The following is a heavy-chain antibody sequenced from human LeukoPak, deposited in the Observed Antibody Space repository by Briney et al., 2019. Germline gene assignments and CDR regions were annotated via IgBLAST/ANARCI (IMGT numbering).Heavy chain of an antibody. D-gene: IGHD2-15*01. J-gene: IGHJ5*02. CDR1: SYTFTRYG. V-gene: IGHV1-18*01. CDR2: ISGYNGNT. CDR3: AKDYLVVAANEKLDP. Sequence: ASVKVSCKASSYTFTRYGISWVRQAPGQGLEWMGWISGYNGNTNYAQKFLGRVSMTADTSTNTAYMELRSLTSDDTAVYYCAKDYLVVAANEKLDPWGQGTLVTVSS.